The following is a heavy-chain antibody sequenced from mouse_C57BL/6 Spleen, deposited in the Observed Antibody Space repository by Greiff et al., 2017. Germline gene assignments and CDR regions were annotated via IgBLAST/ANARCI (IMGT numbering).Heavy chain of an antibody. CDR3: ASGEKLGRYFAY. D-gene: IGHD4-1*01. CDR2: IDPSDSYT. Sequence: QVQLQQPGAELVMPGASVKLSCKASGYTFTSYWMHWVKQRPGQGLEWIGEIDPSDSYTNYNQQFKGKSTLTVDKSSSTAYMQLSSLTSEDSAVYYCASGEKLGRYFAYWGQGTTLTVSS. CDR1: GYTFTSYW. J-gene: IGHJ2*01. V-gene: IGHV1-69*01.